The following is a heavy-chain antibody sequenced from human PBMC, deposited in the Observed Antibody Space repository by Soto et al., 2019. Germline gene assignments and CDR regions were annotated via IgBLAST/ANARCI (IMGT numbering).Heavy chain of an antibody. CDR1: GFTFSSYA. CDR3: AKANYDFWTGYSDYYYGMDV. D-gene: IGHD3-3*01. Sequence: PGGSLRLSYAASGFTFSSYAMHWVRQAPGKGLEWVSGINWNSGSVGYADSVKGRFTISRDNAKNSLYLQMNSLRAEDTAFYYCAKANYDFWTGYSDYYYGMDVWGQGTTVTVS. CDR2: INWNSGSV. J-gene: IGHJ6*02. V-gene: IGHV3-9*01.